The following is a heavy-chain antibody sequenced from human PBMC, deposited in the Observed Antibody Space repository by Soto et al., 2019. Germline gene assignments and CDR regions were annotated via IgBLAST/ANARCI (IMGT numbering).Heavy chain of an antibody. J-gene: IGHJ6*03. Sequence: GASVKVSCKASGYTFTSYGISWVRQAPGQGLEWMGWISAYNGNTNYAQKLQGRVTMTTDTSTSTAYMELRSLGSDDTAVYYCARVSWGTIFGVVSHHYMDVWGKGTTVTVSS. CDR1: GYTFTSYG. CDR2: ISAYNGNT. V-gene: IGHV1-18*01. CDR3: ARVSWGTIFGVVSHHYMDV. D-gene: IGHD3-3*01.